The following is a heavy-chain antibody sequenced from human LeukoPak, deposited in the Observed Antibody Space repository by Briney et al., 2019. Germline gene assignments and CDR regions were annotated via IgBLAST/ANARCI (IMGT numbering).Heavy chain of an antibody. CDR2: IIPILGTA. CDR3: ARLKDGYSFFDY. V-gene: IGHV1-69*13. J-gene: IGHJ4*02. D-gene: IGHD5-24*01. Sequence: GASVKVSCKASGGTFSSYAISWVRQAPGQGLEWMGGIIPILGTANYAQKFQGRVTITADESTSTAYMELSSLRSEDTAVYYCARLKDGYSFFDYWGQGTLVTVSS. CDR1: GGTFSSYA.